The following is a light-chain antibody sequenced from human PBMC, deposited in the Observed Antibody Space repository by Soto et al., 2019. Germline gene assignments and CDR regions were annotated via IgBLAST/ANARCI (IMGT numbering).Light chain of an antibody. CDR1: SSNIGSNT. Sequence: QSVLTQPPSASGTPGQRVTISCSGSSSNIGSNTVNWYQQLPGTAPKLLIYSNNERSSGVPERFSGSKSDTAASLAISGLRSEDEADYFCAAWDDSLRGVLFGGGTKLTVL. V-gene: IGLV1-44*01. CDR2: SNN. J-gene: IGLJ2*01. CDR3: AAWDDSLRGVL.